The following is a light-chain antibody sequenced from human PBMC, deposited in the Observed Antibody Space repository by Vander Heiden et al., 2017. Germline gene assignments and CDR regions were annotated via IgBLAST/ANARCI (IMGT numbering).Light chain of an antibody. J-gene: IGKJ5*01. Sequence: DIQMTQSPSSLSASVGDRVTITCQASQDISNYLNWYQQKPGKAPKLLIYDASNLETGVPSRFSGSGSGTDFIFTISSLQPEDFATYYCQQDDNLPITFGQGTLMEIK. V-gene: IGKV1-33*01. CDR3: QQDDNLPIT. CDR1: QDISNY. CDR2: DAS.